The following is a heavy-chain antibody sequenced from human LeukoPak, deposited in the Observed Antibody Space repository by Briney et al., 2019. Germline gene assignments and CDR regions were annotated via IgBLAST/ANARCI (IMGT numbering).Heavy chain of an antibody. D-gene: IGHD6-6*01. J-gene: IGHJ4*02. CDR2: IYYSGST. CDR1: GGSISSYY. CDR3: ARAYSSSPMGYFDY. V-gene: IGHV4-59*08. Sequence: SETLSLTCTVSGGSISSYYWSWIRQPPGKGLEWTGYIYYSGSTNYNPSLKSRVTISVDTSKNQFSLKLSSVTAADTAVYYCARAYSSSPMGYFDYWGQGTLVTVSS.